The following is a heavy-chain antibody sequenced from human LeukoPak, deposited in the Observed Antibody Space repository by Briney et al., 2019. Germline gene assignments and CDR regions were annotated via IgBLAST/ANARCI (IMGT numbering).Heavy chain of an antibody. CDR1: GFTFSSYA. J-gene: IGHJ4*02. D-gene: IGHD3-22*01. V-gene: IGHV3-23*01. CDR2: ISGSGGST. Sequence: PGGSLRLSCAASGFTFSSYAMSWVRQAPRKGLEWVSAISGSGGSTYYADSVKGRFTISRDNSRNTLYLQMNSLRAEDTAVYYCAKAPHYYDSSGPYGYWGQGTLVTVSS. CDR3: AKAPHYYDSSGPYGY.